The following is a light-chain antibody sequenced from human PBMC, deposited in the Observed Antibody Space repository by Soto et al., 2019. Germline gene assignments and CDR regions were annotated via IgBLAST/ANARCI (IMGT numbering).Light chain of an antibody. CDR3: SSYTTAYTQV. V-gene: IGLV2-14*01. J-gene: IGLJ3*02. Sequence: QSVLSQPASVSGSPGQSITISCTGTSNDVGYYNYVSWYQQHPGKAPKLMISEVTTRPLRVSDRFSGSKSGNTASLTISRLPAEDEAPCYCSSYTTAYTQVFGGGTKPSVL. CDR2: EVT. CDR1: SNDVGYYNY.